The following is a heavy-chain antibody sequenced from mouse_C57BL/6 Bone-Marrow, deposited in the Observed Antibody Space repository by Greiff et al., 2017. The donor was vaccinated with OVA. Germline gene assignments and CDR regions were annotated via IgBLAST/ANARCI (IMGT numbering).Heavy chain of an antibody. CDR3: AREGYSNLFAY. CDR1: GYTFTSYW. J-gene: IGHJ3*01. CDR2: IDPSDSYT. V-gene: IGHV1-69*01. D-gene: IGHD2-5*01. Sequence: QVQLQQPGAELVMPGASVKLSCKASGYTFTSYWMHWVKQRPGQGLEWIGEIDPSDSYTNYNQKFKGKSTLTVDKSSSTAYMQLSSLTSEDSAVYYCAREGYSNLFAYWGKGTLVTVSA.